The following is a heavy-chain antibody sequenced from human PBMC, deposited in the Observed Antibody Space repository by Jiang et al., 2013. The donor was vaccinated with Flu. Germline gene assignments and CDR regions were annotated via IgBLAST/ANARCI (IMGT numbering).Heavy chain of an antibody. CDR3: ARAEIYDFWSGYYGD. V-gene: IGHV4-59*01. CDR2: IYYSGST. Sequence: ETLSLTCTVSGGSISSYYWSWIRQPPGKGLEWIGYIYYSGSTNYNPSLKSRVTISVDTSKNQFSLKLSSVTAADTAVYYCARAEIYDFWSGYYGDWGQGTLVTVSS. D-gene: IGHD3-3*01. CDR1: GGSISSYY. J-gene: IGHJ4*02.